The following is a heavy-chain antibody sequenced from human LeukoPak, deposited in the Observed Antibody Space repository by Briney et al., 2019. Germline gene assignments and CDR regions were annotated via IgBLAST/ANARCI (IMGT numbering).Heavy chain of an antibody. Sequence: GGSLRLSCAASGFSVSSNYMTWVRQAPGKGLEWVSVIYKSGNTNHADSVRGRFAISRDNSRNTLYLQMNSLRADDTALYYCAGGSREGGYSGNSFLGYWGQGTLVSVSS. J-gene: IGHJ1*01. D-gene: IGHD4-23*01. CDR3: AGGSREGGYSGNSFLGY. CDR1: GFSVSSNY. CDR2: IYKSGNT. V-gene: IGHV3-66*01.